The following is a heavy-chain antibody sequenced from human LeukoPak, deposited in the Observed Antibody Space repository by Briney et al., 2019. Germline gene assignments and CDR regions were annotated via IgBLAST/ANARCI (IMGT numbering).Heavy chain of an antibody. J-gene: IGHJ4*02. V-gene: IGHV4-59*01. CDR2: IYDIGST. D-gene: IGHD5-12*01. Sequence: SETLSLTCTVSGGSISSYYWSWIRQPPGKGLEWIGYIYDIGSTSYNPSLKSRVTISVDTSSNQFSLMLTSVTAADTAVYYCASGTKTGYTGYDWNYWGQGSLVSVSS. CDR3: ASGTKTGYTGYDWNY. CDR1: GGSISSYY.